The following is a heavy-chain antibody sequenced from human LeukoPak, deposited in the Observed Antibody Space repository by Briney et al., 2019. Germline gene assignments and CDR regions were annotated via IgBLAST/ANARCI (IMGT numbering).Heavy chain of an antibody. V-gene: IGHV3-21*01. J-gene: IGHJ4*02. D-gene: IGHD1-14*01. Sequence: GGSVRLSCAASGVTFSSDRMNWVRQAPGKGLEWVSSISSSSSYIYYADSVKGRFTISRDNAKNSLYLQMNSLRAEDTAVYYCARVPGLEGYWGQGTLVTVSS. CDR2: ISSSSSYI. CDR1: GVTFSSDR. CDR3: ARVPGLEGY.